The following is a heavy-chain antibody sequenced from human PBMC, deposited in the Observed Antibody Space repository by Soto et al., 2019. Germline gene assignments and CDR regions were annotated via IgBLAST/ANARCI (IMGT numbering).Heavy chain of an antibody. D-gene: IGHD3-9*01. CDR2: IHHSGST. CDR1: DGSITSDDW. CDR3: AKSGYYSLDY. J-gene: IGHJ4*02. Sequence: QVQLQESGPGLVKPSGTLSLTCVVSDGSITSDDWWNWVRQPPEKGLEWIGEIHHSGSTNYNPSLKSRITISVDKSKSQFSLALTSVTAADTAIYCCAKSGYYSLDYWGQGTPVTVSP. V-gene: IGHV4-4*01.